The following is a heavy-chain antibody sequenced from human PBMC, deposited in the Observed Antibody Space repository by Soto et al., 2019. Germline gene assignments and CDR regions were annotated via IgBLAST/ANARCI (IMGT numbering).Heavy chain of an antibody. Sequence: PSETLSLTCTVSGGSISYYYWSWIRQPPGKGLEWIGSMYYSGTSNYNPSLKSRVTISIDTSENQFSLKLSSVTAADTAVYYCARLSYPGGSRNPWYFDYWGQGALVTVS. CDR1: GGSISYYY. CDR3: ARLSYPGGSRNPWYFDY. J-gene: IGHJ4*02. D-gene: IGHD3-10*01. CDR2: MYYSGTS. V-gene: IGHV4-59*01.